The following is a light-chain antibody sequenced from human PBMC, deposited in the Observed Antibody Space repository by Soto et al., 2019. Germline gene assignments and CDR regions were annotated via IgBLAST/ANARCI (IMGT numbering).Light chain of an antibody. CDR2: DVN. J-gene: IGLJ1*01. Sequence: QSVLTQPASVSGSLGQSITISCTGTSSDVGSYNLVSWYQQHPGKAPKLMIYDVNKRPSGVPDRFSGSKSDNTASLTVSGLQAEDEADYYCSSYTSSYIYVFGTGTKVTVL. CDR3: SSYTSSYIYV. CDR1: SSDVGSYNL. V-gene: IGLV2-14*02.